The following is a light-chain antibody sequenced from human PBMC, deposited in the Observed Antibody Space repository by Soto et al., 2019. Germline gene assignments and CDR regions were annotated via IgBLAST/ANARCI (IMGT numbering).Light chain of an antibody. CDR3: QQTYTTPET. CDR1: HSISMY. CDR2: VAS. Sequence: DIQITKSPSSLSASVGDRGTIACRASHSISMYLNWYQQKPGKAPKPLIYVASSLQSGVPSRFSGSGSGTDFTLTISSMQPEPLATYSCQQTYTTPETFGQGTKVDIK. V-gene: IGKV1-39*01. J-gene: IGKJ1*01.